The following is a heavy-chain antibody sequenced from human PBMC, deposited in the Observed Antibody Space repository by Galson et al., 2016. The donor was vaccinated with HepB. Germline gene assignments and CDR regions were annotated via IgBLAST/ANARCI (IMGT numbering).Heavy chain of an antibody. V-gene: IGHV3-30*04. CDR3: VRGAVGGVIAPFDQ. D-gene: IGHD3-16*02. CDR1: GFTFSQYA. Sequence: SLRLSCAASGFTFSQYAMHWVRQAPGKGLEWVALMSYDERNIYYADSVKGRFTISRDNSKNTLFLQMNSLRAEDTAMYYCVRGAVGGVIAPFDQWGQGTLVTVSS. J-gene: IGHJ4*02. CDR2: MSYDERNI.